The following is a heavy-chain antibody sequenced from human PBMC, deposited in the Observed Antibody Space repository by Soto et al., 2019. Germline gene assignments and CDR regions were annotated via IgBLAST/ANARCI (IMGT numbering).Heavy chain of an antibody. V-gene: IGHV1-46*01. CDR2: INPSGGST. CDR1: GYTFTSYY. D-gene: IGHD6-6*01. Sequence: GASVKGSCKAAGYTFTSYYMHWVRQAPGQGLEWMGIINPSGGSTSYAQKFQGRVTMTRDTSTSTVYMELSSLRSEDTAVYYCARDLGSSSSEDYYYYGMDVWGQGTTVTVSS. J-gene: IGHJ6*02. CDR3: ARDLGSSSSEDYYYYGMDV.